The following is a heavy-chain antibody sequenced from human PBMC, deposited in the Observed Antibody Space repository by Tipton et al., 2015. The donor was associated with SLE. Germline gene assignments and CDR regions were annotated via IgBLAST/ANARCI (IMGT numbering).Heavy chain of an antibody. J-gene: IGHJ6*03. D-gene: IGHD2-15*01. Sequence: TLSLTCTVSGGSISSSSYYWGWIRQPPGKGLEWIGSIYYSGNTYYNPSLKSRVTISVDTSKNQFSLKLSSVTAADTAVYYCASSYSRAYYYYYMDVWGKGTTVTVSS. CDR2: IYYSGNT. V-gene: IGHV4-39*01. CDR1: GGSISSSSYY. CDR3: ASSYSRAYYYYYMDV.